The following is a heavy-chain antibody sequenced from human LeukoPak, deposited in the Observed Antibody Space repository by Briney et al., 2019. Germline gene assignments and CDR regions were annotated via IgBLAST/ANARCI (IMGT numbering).Heavy chain of an antibody. J-gene: IGHJ4*02. CDR1: GGTFSSYA. D-gene: IGHD1-26*01. V-gene: IGHV1-69*05. CDR3: EGGGYGGGDY. Sequence: SVKVSCKASGGTFSSYAISWVRQAPGQGLEWMGRIIPIFGTANYAQKFQGRVTITTDESTSTAYLELNSLRSEETAVYYCEGGGYGGGDYWGQGTLVTVSS. CDR2: IIPIFGTA.